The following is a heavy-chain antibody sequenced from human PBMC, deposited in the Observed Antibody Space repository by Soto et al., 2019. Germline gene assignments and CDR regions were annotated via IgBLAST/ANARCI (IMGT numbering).Heavy chain of an antibody. CDR2: ISAYNGNT. V-gene: IGHV1-18*01. J-gene: IGHJ4*02. CDR3: ARAGFLTGPPFTFDY. CDR1: GYTFTSYG. Sequence: ASVKVSCKASGYTFTSYGISWVRQAPGQGLEWMGWISAYNGNTNYAQKLQGRVTMTTDTSTSTAYMELRSLRSDDTAVYYCARAGFLTGPPFTFDYWGQGTLVTVSS. D-gene: IGHD3-9*01.